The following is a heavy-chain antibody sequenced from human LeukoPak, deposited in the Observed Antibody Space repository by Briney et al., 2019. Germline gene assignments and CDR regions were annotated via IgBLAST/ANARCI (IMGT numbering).Heavy chain of an antibody. CDR1: GGTFSSYA. V-gene: IGHV1-69*05. J-gene: IGHJ5*02. CDR2: IIPIFGTA. Sequence: SVKVSCKASGGTFSSYAISWVRQAPGQGLEWMGGIIPIFGTANYAQKFQGRVTITTDESTSTAYMELSSLRSEDTAVYYCPRHGDPHRDWFDPWGQGTLVTVSS. CDR3: PRHGDPHRDWFDP. D-gene: IGHD7-27*01.